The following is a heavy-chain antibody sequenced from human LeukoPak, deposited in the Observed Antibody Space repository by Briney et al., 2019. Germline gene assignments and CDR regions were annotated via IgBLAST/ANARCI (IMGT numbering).Heavy chain of an antibody. V-gene: IGHV1-2*02. CDR1: GYTFTGHY. CDR3: ARVLCENCGSYYGIGY. D-gene: IGHD1-26*01. Sequence: GASVKVSCKASGYTFTGHYMHWVRQAPGKGLEWMGWINPKSGGTNYAQKFQGRVTMTRDTSINTAYMELSRLRSDDTAVYYCARVLCENCGSYYGIGYWGQGTLVTVSS. CDR2: INPKSGGT. J-gene: IGHJ4*02.